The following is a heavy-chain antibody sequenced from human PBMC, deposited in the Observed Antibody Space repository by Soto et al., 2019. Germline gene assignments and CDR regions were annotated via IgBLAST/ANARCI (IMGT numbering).Heavy chain of an antibody. J-gene: IGHJ6*02. Sequence: GSLRLSCAASGFTFSSYAMSWVRQAPGKGLEWIGYIYYSGSTYYNPSLKSRVTISVDTSKNQFSLKLSSVTAADTAVYYCARDPDNYYGMDVWGQGTTVTVSS. CDR1: GFTFSSYA. CDR3: ARDPDNYYGMDV. CDR2: IYYSGST. V-gene: IGHV4-59*01.